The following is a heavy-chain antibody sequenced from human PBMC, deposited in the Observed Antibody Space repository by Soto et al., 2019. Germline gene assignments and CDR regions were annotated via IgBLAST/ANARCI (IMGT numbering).Heavy chain of an antibody. CDR2: INAGDGNT. J-gene: IGHJ4*02. CDR3: ARDAMTTEFDY. D-gene: IGHD4-4*01. V-gene: IGHV1-3*01. Sequence: GASVKVSCKASGYTFTNFGISWVRQAPGQRLEWMGWINAGDGNTKYSQKFQGRVTITRDTSASTACMELSSLRSEDTAVYYCARDAMTTEFDYWGQGTLVTVSS. CDR1: GYTFTNFG.